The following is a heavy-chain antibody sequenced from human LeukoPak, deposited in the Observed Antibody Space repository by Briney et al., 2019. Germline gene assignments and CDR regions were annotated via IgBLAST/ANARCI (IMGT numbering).Heavy chain of an antibody. CDR2: ISSSSYI. J-gene: IGHJ4*02. CDR3: ARGSQLVYY. D-gene: IGHD6-13*01. Sequence: GGSLRLSCAASGFTVSGHPMNWVRQAPGKGLEWVSSISSSSYIYYADSVKGRFTISRDNAKNSLYLQMNSLRAEDTAVCYCARGSQLVYYWGQGTLVTVSS. CDR1: GFTVSGHP. V-gene: IGHV3-69-1*01.